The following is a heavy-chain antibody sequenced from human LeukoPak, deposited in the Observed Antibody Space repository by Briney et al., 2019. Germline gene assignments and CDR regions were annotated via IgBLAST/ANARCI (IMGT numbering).Heavy chain of an antibody. CDR1: GFTFSSYS. Sequence: PGGSLRLSCAASGFTFSSYSMNWVRQAPGKGLEWVSSISSSSSYIYYADSVKGRFTISRDNAKNSLYLQMNSLRAEDTAVYYCAREGLWFGELSVFGYWGQGTLVTVSS. CDR2: ISSSSSYI. J-gene: IGHJ4*02. CDR3: AREGLWFGELSVFGY. D-gene: IGHD3-10*01. V-gene: IGHV3-21*01.